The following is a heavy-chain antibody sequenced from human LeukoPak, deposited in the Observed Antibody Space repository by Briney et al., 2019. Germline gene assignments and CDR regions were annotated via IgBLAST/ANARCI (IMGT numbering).Heavy chain of an antibody. Sequence: PSETLSLTCAVYGGSFSGYYWSWIRQPPGKGLEWIGEINHSGSTNYNPSLTSRLTISVDTSKNQFSLKLSSVTGADTAVYYCARAVIVVVPAAQYYFDYWGQGTLVTVSS. V-gene: IGHV4-34*01. CDR2: INHSGST. D-gene: IGHD2-2*01. CDR1: GGSFSGYY. CDR3: ARAVIVVVPAAQYYFDY. J-gene: IGHJ4*02.